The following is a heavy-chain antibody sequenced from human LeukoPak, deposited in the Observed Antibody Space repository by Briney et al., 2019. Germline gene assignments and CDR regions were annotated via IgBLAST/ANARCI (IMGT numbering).Heavy chain of an antibody. V-gene: IGHV4-59*12. J-gene: IGHJ4*02. Sequence: SETLSLTCTVSGGSISSYYWSWIRQPPGKGLEWIGYIYYSGSTNYNPSLKSRVTMSVDTSKNQFSLKLSSVTAADTAVYYCARDRVEWELLSWALDYWGQGTLVTVSS. D-gene: IGHD1-26*01. CDR1: GGSISSYY. CDR3: ARDRVEWELLSWALDY. CDR2: IYYSGST.